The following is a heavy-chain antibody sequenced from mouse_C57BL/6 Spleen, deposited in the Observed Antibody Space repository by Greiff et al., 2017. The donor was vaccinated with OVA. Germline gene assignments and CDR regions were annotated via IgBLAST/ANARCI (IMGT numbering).Heavy chain of an antibody. CDR2: INYDGSST. CDR3: ARDEFFDV. V-gene: IGHV5-16*01. J-gene: IGHJ1*03. Sequence: EVNVVESEGGLVQPGSSMKLSCTASGFTFSDYYMAWVRQVPEKGLEWVANINYDGSSTYYLDSLKSRFIISRDNAKNILYLQMSSLKSEDTATYYCARDEFFDVWGTGTTVTVSS. CDR1: GFTFSDYY.